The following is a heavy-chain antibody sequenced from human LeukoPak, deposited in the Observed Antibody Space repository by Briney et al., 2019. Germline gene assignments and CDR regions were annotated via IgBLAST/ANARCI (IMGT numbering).Heavy chain of an antibody. CDR3: ATMYYYGSGILDP. CDR2: IYSSGST. J-gene: IGHJ5*02. V-gene: IGHV4-59*02. D-gene: IGHD3-10*01. CDR1: GGSVISYF. Sequence: SETLSLTCTVSGGSVISYFWSWIRQPPGKGLEWIGYIYSSGSTLYNPSLKSRVTISVDTSKNQFSLKLSSVTAADTAVYYCATMYYYGSGILDPWGQGTLVTVSS.